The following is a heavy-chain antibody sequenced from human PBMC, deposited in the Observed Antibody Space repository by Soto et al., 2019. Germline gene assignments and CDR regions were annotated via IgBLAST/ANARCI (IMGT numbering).Heavy chain of an antibody. CDR3: ARDGQATATTNWFAP. J-gene: IGHJ5*02. Sequence: GSWGLLSRCYWLVFRQPIGKGLEWIGLIYTSGSTNYNPSLKSPVTMSVDTPKTQFSLKLSSVTAADTAVYYCARDGQATATTNWFAPWGHGPLVTVS. D-gene: IGHD4-17*01. CDR2: IYTSGST. V-gene: IGHV4-4*07. CDR1: WGLLSRCY.